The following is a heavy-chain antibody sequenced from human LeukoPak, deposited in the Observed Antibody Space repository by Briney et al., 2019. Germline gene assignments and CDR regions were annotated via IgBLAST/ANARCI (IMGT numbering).Heavy chain of an antibody. Sequence: GASVRVSCKASGYTFTSYAMHWVRQAPGQRLEWMGWINAGNGNTKYSQKFQGRVTITRDTSASTAYMELSSLRSEDTAVYYCARYDDGLGNFDLWGRGTLVTVSS. D-gene: IGHD1-1*01. J-gene: IGHJ2*01. CDR3: ARYDDGLGNFDL. V-gene: IGHV1-3*01. CDR1: GYTFTSYA. CDR2: INAGNGNT.